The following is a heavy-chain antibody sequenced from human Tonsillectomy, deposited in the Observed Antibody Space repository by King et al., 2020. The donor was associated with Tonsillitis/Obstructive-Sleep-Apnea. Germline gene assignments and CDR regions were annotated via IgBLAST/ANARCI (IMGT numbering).Heavy chain of an antibody. CDR2: ISGYNDNT. Sequence: QLVQSGVEVKKPGASVKVSCKASGYTFSSYDINWVRQAPGQGLEWMGRISGYNDNTKYAQILQGRVTMTTDTSTSTAYMELRSLRSDDTAVYYCARGNYDDVWGSYRSRDYFDYWGQGTLVTVSS. CDR3: ARGNYDDVWGSYRSRDYFDY. CDR1: GYTFSSYD. D-gene: IGHD3-16*02. J-gene: IGHJ4*02. V-gene: IGHV1-18*01.